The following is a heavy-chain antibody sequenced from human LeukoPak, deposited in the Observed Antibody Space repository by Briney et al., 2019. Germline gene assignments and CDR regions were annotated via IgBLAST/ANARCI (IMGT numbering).Heavy chain of an antibody. J-gene: IGHJ5*02. CDR2: IIPIFGTA. CDR1: GGTFSSYA. CDR3: ARDLGGGIAARPSWFDP. Sequence: SVKVSCKASGGTFSSYAISRVRQAPGQGLEWMGGIIPIFGTANYAQKFQGRVTITADESTSTAYMELSSLRSEDTAVYYCARDLGGGIAARPSWFDPWGQGTLVTVSS. D-gene: IGHD6-6*01. V-gene: IGHV1-69*01.